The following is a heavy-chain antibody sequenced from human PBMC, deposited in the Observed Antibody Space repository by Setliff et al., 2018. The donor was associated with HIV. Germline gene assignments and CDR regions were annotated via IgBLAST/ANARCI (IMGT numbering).Heavy chain of an antibody. D-gene: IGHD2-8*02. J-gene: IGHJ3*01. CDR2: IYHRGGT. V-gene: IGHV4-38-2*02. Sequence: SETLSLTCSVSGSSISSNSYWWAWIRQPPGKGLEYIGTIYHRGGTFNNPSLKSRVVMSVDTSKNQFSLKLTSVTAADAATYYCARDTGVNVAPDGRGYHTFDFWGRGTMVTV. CDR1: GSSISSNSY. CDR3: ARDTGVNVAPDGRGYHTFDF.